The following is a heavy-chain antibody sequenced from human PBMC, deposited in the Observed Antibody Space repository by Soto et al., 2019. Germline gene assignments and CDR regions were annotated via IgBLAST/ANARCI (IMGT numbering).Heavy chain of an antibody. CDR1: GGTFSSYA. Sequence: GGSLRLSCAASGGTFSSYAMHWVRQAPGKGLEWVAVISYDGNNKYYADSVKGRFTISRDNSKNTLYLQMNSLRAEDTAVYYCARDLGDGYNSPYYWGQGILVTVSS. J-gene: IGHJ4*02. CDR3: ARDLGDGYNSPYY. D-gene: IGHD5-12*01. V-gene: IGHV3-30-3*01. CDR2: ISYDGNNK.